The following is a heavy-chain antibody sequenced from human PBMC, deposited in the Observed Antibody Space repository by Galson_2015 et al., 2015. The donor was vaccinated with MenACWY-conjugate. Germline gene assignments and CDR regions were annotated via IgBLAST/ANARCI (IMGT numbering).Heavy chain of an antibody. CDR1: GFIFSSYR. CDR2: IDSSGSDI. V-gene: IGHV3-21*01. CDR3: ARGIGDYVDGSGDC. J-gene: IGHJ4*02. D-gene: IGHD4-17*01. Sequence: SLRLSCAASGFIFSSYRMNWVRRAPGKGLEWVSSIDSSGSDIYYGDSVKGRFTISRDNAKNSVFLQMNSLRAEDTAVYYCARGIGDYVDGSGDCWGQGTLVTVSS.